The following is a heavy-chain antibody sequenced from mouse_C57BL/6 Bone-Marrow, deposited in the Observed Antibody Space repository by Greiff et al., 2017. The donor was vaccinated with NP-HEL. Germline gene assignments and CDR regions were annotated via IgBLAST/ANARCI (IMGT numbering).Heavy chain of an antibody. J-gene: IGHJ3*01. V-gene: IGHV5-6*01. D-gene: IGHD2-4*01. Sequence: EVKLVESGGDLVKPGGSLKLSCAASGFTFSSYGMSWVRQTPDKRLEWVATISSGGSYTYYPDSVKGRFTISRDNAKNTLYLQMSSLKSEDTAMYDCASAYYYDVAWFAYWGQGTLVTVSA. CDR2: ISSGGSYT. CDR3: ASAYYYDVAWFAY. CDR1: GFTFSSYG.